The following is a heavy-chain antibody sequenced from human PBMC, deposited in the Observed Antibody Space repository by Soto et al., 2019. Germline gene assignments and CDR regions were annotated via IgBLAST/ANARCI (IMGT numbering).Heavy chain of an antibody. D-gene: IGHD1-1*01. Sequence: QVQLQESGPGLVKPSQTLSLTCTVSGGSISSGGYYWSWIRQHPGKGLEWIGYIYYSGSTYYNPSLKRRVTIAVDRSKNQFSLKLSSVTAADTAVYYCARDLHNIGFDPWGQGTLVTVSS. CDR3: ARDLHNIGFDP. V-gene: IGHV4-31*03. CDR1: GGSISSGGYY. CDR2: IYYSGST. J-gene: IGHJ5*02.